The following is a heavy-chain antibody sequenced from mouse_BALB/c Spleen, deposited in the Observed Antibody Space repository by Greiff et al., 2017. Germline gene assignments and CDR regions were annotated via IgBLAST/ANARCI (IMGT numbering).Heavy chain of an antibody. CDR3: TREDYGIHY. CDR1: GYTFTSYW. CDR2: IYPSDSYT. Sequence: QVQLKQPGAELVRPGASVKLSCKASGYTFTSYWINWVKQRPGQGLEWIGNIYPSDSYTNYNQKFKDKATLTVDKSSSTAYMQLSSPTSEDSAVYYCTREDYGIHYWGQGTSVTVSS. J-gene: IGHJ4*01. V-gene: IGHV1-69*02.